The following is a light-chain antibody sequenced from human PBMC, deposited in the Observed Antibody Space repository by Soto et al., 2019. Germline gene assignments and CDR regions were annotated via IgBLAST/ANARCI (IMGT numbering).Light chain of an antibody. CDR1: SSNIGSNY. CDR3: AAWDDSLSGHWV. V-gene: IGLV1-47*01. J-gene: IGLJ3*02. CDR2: RNN. Sequence: QSVLTQPPSASGTPGQRGTIACSGSSSNIGSNYVYWYQQLPGTAPKLLIYRNNQRPSGVPDRVSGSKSGTSASLAISGLRSEDEADYYCAAWDDSLSGHWVFGGGTKLTVL.